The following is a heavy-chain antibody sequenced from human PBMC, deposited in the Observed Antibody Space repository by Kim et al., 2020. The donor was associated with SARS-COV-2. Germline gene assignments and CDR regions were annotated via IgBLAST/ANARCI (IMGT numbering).Heavy chain of an antibody. CDR1: SGSFSGYY. Sequence: SETLSLTCAVYSGSFSGYYWSWIRQPPGKGLEWIGEINHSGSTNYNPSLKSRVTISVDTSKNQFSLKLSSVTAADTAVYYCAREGSTTTVHFDLWGRGTLGTVSS. CDR3: AREGSTTTVHFDL. J-gene: IGHJ2*01. V-gene: IGHV4-34*01. D-gene: IGHD4-4*01. CDR2: INHSGST.